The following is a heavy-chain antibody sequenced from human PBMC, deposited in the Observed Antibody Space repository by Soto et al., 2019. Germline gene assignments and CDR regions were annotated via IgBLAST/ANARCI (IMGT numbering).Heavy chain of an antibody. CDR2: INHSGGT. Sequence: SATLSLTCSVYGGSLSACYWSWIRQPPGKGLEWIGEINHSGGTSYNPSLKSRVTISVDTSKSQFSLKLTSVTAADRAVYYCARGSVDTVDNSDFCESWGTGTPVTVSS. CDR1: GGSLSACY. V-gene: IGHV4-34*01. J-gene: IGHJ4*02. CDR3: ARGSVDTVDNSDFCES. D-gene: IGHD3-22*01.